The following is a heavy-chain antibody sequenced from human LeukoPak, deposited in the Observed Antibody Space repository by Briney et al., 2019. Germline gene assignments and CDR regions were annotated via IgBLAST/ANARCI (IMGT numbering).Heavy chain of an antibody. Sequence: GSLRLSCAASGFTFSSSALHWVRQAPGKGLEWVAIISYDGRNKYYADSVKGRFTSSRDNSKNTLYLQMNSLRPEDTAVYYCATYGSGRSSYFYYYMDVWGKGTTVTLSS. CDR3: ATYGSGRSSYFYYYMDV. CDR1: GFTFSSSA. D-gene: IGHD3-10*01. J-gene: IGHJ6*03. V-gene: IGHV3-30*01. CDR2: ISYDGRNK.